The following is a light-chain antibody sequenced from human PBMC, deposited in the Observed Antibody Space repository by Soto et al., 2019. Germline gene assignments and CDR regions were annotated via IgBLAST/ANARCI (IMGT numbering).Light chain of an antibody. J-gene: IGKJ4*01. Sequence: EIVMTQSPATLSVSPGERATLSCRASQSVSNNVAWYQQKPGQAPRLLIYHAATRATGIPARSSGSGSGTEVTLTISSLQSEDFAVYYCQQYNEWPLTFGGGTKVEIK. CDR2: HAA. V-gene: IGKV3-15*01. CDR1: QSVSNN. CDR3: QQYNEWPLT.